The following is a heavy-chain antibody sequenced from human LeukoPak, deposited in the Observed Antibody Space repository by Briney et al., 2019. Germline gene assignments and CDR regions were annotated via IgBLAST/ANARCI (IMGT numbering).Heavy chain of an antibody. D-gene: IGHD6-13*01. CDR1: GFTFSSYA. CDR2: ISYDGSNK. V-gene: IGHV3-30*04. Sequence: GGSLRLSCAASGFTFSSYAMHWVPQAPGKGLERVADISYDGSNKYYADSVKGRFTISRDNSKNTLYLQMNSLRAEDTAVYYCARDPIAAAGADAFDIWGQGTMVTVSS. CDR3: ARDPIAAAGADAFDI. J-gene: IGHJ3*02.